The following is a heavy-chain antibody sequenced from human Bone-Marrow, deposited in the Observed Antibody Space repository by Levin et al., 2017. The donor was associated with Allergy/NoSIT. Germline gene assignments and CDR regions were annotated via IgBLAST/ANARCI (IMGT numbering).Heavy chain of an antibody. CDR2: SSGSGGST. D-gene: IGHD2-2*01. CDR3: AISPSPGQLLLGY. J-gene: IGHJ4*02. CDR1: GFTFSSNA. V-gene: IGHV3-23*01. Sequence: PGGSLRLSCAASGFTFSSNAMSWVRQAPGKGLEWVSASSGSGGSTYYADSVKGRFTIARDNSKNTLYLQMNSLRAEDTAVYYCAISPSPGQLLLGYWGQGTLVTVSS.